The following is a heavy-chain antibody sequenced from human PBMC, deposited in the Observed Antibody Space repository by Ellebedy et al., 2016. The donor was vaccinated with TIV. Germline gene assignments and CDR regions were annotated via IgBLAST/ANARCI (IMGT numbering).Heavy chain of an antibody. CDR1: GHTFRGYY. D-gene: IGHD6-25*01. CDR3: ARDEVVGASRGYQFYGMDV. J-gene: IGHJ6*02. CDR2: INPNSGGT. Sequence: ASVKVSCKASGHTFRGYYIHWVRQAPGQGLEWMGWINPNSGGTNHAQKFQGRLTLTTETTINTPYMELNRLTSDDTAMYYCARDEVVGASRGYQFYGMDVWGQGTTVTVSS. V-gene: IGHV1-2*02.